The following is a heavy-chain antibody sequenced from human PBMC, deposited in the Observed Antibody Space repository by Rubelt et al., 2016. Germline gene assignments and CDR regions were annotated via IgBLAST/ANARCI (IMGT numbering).Heavy chain of an antibody. V-gene: IGHV3-23*01. CDR2: ISGSGGST. D-gene: IGHD4-11*01. J-gene: IGHJ4*02. CDR1: GFTFSSYA. Sequence: EVQLLESGGGLVQPGGSLRLSCAASGFTFSSYAMSWVRQAPGKGLEWVSAISGSGGSTYYADSVKGRFTISRDNSKNTLYLQMDSLRAEDMAVYYCARGNSHGFDYWGQGTLVTVSS. CDR3: ARGNSHGFDY.